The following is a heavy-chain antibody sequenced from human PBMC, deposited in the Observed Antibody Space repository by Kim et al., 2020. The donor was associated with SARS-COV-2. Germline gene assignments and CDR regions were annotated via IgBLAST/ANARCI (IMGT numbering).Heavy chain of an antibody. CDR3: ARGSPPWVYGSGGYYKRYYFDY. CDR2: INHSGST. J-gene: IGHJ4*02. D-gene: IGHD3-10*01. Sequence: SETLSLTCAVYGGSFSGYYWSWIRQPPGKGLEWIGEINHSGSTNYNPSLKSRVTISVDTSKNQFSLKLSSVTAADTAVYYCARGSPPWVYGSGGYYKRYYFDYWGQGTLVTVSS. CDR1: GGSFSGYY. V-gene: IGHV4-34*01.